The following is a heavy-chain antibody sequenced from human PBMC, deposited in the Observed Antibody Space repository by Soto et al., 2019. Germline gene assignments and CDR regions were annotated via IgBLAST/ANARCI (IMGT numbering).Heavy chain of an antibody. CDR1: GGSISSGDYY. CDR3: ARATTYYYDSKVPWYFDY. CDR2: IYYSGST. D-gene: IGHD3-22*01. Sequence: SETLSLTCTVSGGSISSGDYYWSWIRQPPGKGLEWIGYIYYSGSTYYNPSLKSRVTISVDTSKNQFSLKLSSVTAADTAVFYFARATTYYYDSKVPWYFDYWGQGTLVTVSS. V-gene: IGHV4-30-4*01. J-gene: IGHJ4*02.